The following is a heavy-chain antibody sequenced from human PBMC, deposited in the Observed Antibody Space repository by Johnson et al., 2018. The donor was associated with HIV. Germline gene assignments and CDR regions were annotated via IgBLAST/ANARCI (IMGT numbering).Heavy chain of an antibody. J-gene: IGHJ3*02. CDR3: ARSRGGSSEDAFDI. Sequence: QMLLVESGGGVVQPGRSLRLSCAASGFTFSTYGMHWVRQAPGKGLAWVAVMWYDGSNKYYADSVKGRFTISRDNSKNTLYLQMNSLRAEDTAVYYCARSRGGSSEDAFDIWGQGTMVTVSS. V-gene: IGHV3-33*01. CDR2: MWYDGSNK. CDR1: GFTFSTYG. D-gene: IGHD1-26*01.